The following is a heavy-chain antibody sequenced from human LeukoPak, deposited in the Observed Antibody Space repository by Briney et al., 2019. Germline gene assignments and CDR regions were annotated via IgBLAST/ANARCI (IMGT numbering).Heavy chain of an antibody. Sequence: GGSLRLSCAASGFTFSNFAMNWVRQAPGKGLEWVAFISYDGSIKSYADSVKGRFAVSRDNSRNTLYLQMNSLRPEDTAFYYCAKSYDNGWYVCDYWGQGTLVTVSS. V-gene: IGHV3-30*09. CDR2: ISYDGSIK. CDR3: AKSYDNGWYVCDY. CDR1: GFTFSNFA. J-gene: IGHJ4*02. D-gene: IGHD6-19*01.